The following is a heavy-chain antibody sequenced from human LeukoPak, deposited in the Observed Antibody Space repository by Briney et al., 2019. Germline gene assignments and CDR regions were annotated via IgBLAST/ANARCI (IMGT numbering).Heavy chain of an antibody. D-gene: IGHD3-3*01. CDR3: SRGIDWYDSIVDY. CDR1: GYTFSSYA. CDR2: LWHNGNNK. V-gene: IGHV3-33*01. Sequence: GGSLRLSCAASGYTFSSYAMHWVRQAPGKGLEWMAVLWHNGNNKYYADSVKGRFTISRDTSKNTLYLQMNSLRAEDTAVYYCSRGIDWYDSIVDYWGQGTLVTVSS. J-gene: IGHJ4*02.